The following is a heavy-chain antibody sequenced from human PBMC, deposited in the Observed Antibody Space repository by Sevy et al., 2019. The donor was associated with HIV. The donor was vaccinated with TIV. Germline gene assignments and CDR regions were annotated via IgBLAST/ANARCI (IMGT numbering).Heavy chain of an antibody. CDR1: GFTFNKYS. CDR3: AREGCTKPHDY. V-gene: IGHV3-23*01. D-gene: IGHD2-8*01. J-gene: IGHJ4*02. Sequence: GGSLRLSCAASGFTFNKYSMSWVRQPPGKGLDWVATLSCGCGEINYADSVKGRFTISRDNSKNSFYLQMNNLRAEDTALYYCAREGCTKPHDYWGQGTLVTVSS. CDR2: LSCGCGEI.